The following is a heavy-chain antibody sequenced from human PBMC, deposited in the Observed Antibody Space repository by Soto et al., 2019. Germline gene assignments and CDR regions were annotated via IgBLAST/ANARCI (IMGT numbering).Heavy chain of an antibody. V-gene: IGHV1-69*13. CDR2: IIPIFGTA. D-gene: IGHD5-12*01. J-gene: IGHJ6*02. CDR3: ARDAVEMATIRYYYYGMDV. Sequence: GASVKVSCKASGGTFSSYAISWVRQAPGQGLEWMGGIIPIFGTANYAQKFQGRVTITADESTSTAYMELSSLRSEDTAVYYCARDAVEMATIRYYYYGMDVWGQGTTVTVSS. CDR1: GGTFSSYA.